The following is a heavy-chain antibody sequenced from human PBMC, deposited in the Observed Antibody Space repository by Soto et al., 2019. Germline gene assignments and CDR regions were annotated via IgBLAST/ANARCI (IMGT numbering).Heavy chain of an antibody. D-gene: IGHD2-2*01. V-gene: IGHV3-9*01. CDR3: AKDSGVVAAAIMQSGGLEY. J-gene: IGHJ4*02. CDR1: GFTFDDYA. Sequence: EVQLVESGGGLVQPGRSLRLSCAASGFTFDDYAMHWVRQAPGKGLAWVSGISWNSGSIGYADSVKGRFTISRDNAKNSLYLQMNSLRAEDTALYYCAKDSGVVAAAIMQSGGLEYWGQGTLVTVSS. CDR2: ISWNSGSI.